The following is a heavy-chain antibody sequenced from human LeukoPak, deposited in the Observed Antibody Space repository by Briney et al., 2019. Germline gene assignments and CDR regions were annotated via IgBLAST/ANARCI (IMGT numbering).Heavy chain of an antibody. D-gene: IGHD5-24*01. CDR2: IYPGDSDT. Sequence: GESLKSSCKGSGYRFASYWIVCVRQMPGKGLEWMGIIYPGDSDTRYSPSFQGQVTISADKSISTAYLQWSSLKASDTAMYYCARQRGDGYNVGQSWGQGTLVTVSS. J-gene: IGHJ4*02. CDR1: GYRFASYW. V-gene: IGHV5-51*01. CDR3: ARQRGDGYNVGQS.